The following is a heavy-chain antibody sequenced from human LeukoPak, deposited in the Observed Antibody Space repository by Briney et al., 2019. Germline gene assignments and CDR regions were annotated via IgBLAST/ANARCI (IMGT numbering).Heavy chain of an antibody. CDR2: ISRSGSTK. Sequence: GGSLRLSCAASGFTFSDYNMRWIRQAPGKGLEWVSSISRSGSTKYYADSVKGRFTISRDNAKNSLFLQMNSLRAEDTAVYYCAKDRDILTGYYPDYWGQGTLVTVPS. D-gene: IGHD3-9*01. J-gene: IGHJ4*02. V-gene: IGHV3-11*01. CDR3: AKDRDILTGYYPDY. CDR1: GFTFSDYN.